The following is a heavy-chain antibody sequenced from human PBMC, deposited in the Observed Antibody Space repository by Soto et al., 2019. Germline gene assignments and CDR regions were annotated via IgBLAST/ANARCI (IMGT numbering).Heavy chain of an antibody. Sequence: SETLSLTCAVSGGSISSSNWWSWVRQPPGKGLEWIGEIYHSGSTNYNPSLKSRVTISVDKSKNQFSLKLSSVTAADTAVYYCARAEGDTAMVFYGMDVCGQGTTVTVSS. J-gene: IGHJ6*02. CDR3: ARAEGDTAMVFYGMDV. CDR1: GGSISSSNW. D-gene: IGHD5-18*01. V-gene: IGHV4-4*02. CDR2: IYHSGST.